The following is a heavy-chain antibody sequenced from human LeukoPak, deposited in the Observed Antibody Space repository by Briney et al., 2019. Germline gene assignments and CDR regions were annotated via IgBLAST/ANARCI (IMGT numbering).Heavy chain of an antibody. CDR3: ARDSEEGIVIVPAAILGY. J-gene: IGHJ4*02. CDR2: MWYDGSNK. CDR1: GITFSSYG. V-gene: IGHV3-33*01. D-gene: IGHD2-2*02. Sequence: PGRSLRLYCAASGITFSSYGMHWVRQAPGKGLEWVAVMWYDGSNKYYADSVKGRFTISRDNSKNTLYLQMNSLRAEDTAVYYCARDSEEGIVIVPAAILGYCGQGTLVTVSS.